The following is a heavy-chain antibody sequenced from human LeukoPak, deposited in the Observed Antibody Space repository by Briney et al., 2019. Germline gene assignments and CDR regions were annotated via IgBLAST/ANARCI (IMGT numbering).Heavy chain of an antibody. CDR3: TRVGYIDEGIDY. V-gene: IGHV3-7*04. J-gene: IGHJ4*02. CDR1: GFTFNNYW. CDR2: IKQDGSEI. Sequence: GGSLRLSCAASGFTFNNYWMSWVRQAPGKGLEWVANIKQDGSEIYYVDSVKGRFTISRDNAKNSLYLQMNSLRAEDTAIYYCTRVGYIDEGIDYWGQGTLVTVSS. D-gene: IGHD5-24*01.